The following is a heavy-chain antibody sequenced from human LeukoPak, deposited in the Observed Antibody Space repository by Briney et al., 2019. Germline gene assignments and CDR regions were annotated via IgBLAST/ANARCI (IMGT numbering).Heavy chain of an antibody. V-gene: IGHV3-74*01. J-gene: IGHJ5*02. D-gene: IGHD6-13*01. CDR3: ARDPIAAAGTGWFDP. CDR2: INSDGSST. Sequence: PGGSLRLSCAASGFTFSSYWMHWVRQAPGKGLVWVSRINSDGSSTSYADSVKGRFTISRDNAKNTLYLQMNSLRAEDTAVYYCARDPIAAAGTGWFDPWGQGTLVTVSS. CDR1: GFTFSSYW.